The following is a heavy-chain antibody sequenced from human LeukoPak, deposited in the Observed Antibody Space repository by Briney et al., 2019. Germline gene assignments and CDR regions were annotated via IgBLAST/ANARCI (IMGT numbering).Heavy chain of an antibody. J-gene: IGHJ4*02. CDR2: ISASGGNT. V-gene: IGHV3-23*01. Sequence: PGGSLRLSCAASGFTFSTHAMSWVRQAPGKGLEWVSDISASGGNTYYADSVKGRFTVSRDNSKNTLYLQMSSLRADDTAVYYCAKGPRQQLVTRFDNWGQGTLVTVSS. D-gene: IGHD6-13*01. CDR3: AKGPRQQLVTRFDN. CDR1: GFTFSTHA.